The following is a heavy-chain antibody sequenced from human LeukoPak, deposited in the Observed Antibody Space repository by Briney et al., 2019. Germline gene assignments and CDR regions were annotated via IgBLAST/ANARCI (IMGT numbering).Heavy chain of an antibody. V-gene: IGHV4-34*01. D-gene: IGHD3-22*01. CDR1: GGSFSGYY. Sequence: PSETLSLTCAVYGGSFSGYYWSWIRQPPGKGLEWIGEINHSGSTNYNPSLKSRVTISVDTSKNQFSLKLSSVTAADTAVYYCARGRNDSSGYYLLGFDYWGQGTLDTVSS. J-gene: IGHJ4*02. CDR3: ARGRNDSSGYYLLGFDY. CDR2: INHSGST.